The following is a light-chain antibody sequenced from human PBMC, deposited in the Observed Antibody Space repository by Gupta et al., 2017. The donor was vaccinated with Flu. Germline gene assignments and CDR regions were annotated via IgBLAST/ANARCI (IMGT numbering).Light chain of an antibody. J-gene: IGKJ1*01. CDR2: WAA. CDR1: QNVLSTSTHYNY. Sequence: PQSLDPLAVSLGERATINCTSSQNVLSTSTHYNYFTGYQQKTGQPPKLLMNWAATRQSGGPDRCSGGGSGTDVSPPIRSLQHEDVSVYYCHQHHTIYGKFGQGTKVE. CDR3: HQHHTIYGK. V-gene: IGKV4-1*01.